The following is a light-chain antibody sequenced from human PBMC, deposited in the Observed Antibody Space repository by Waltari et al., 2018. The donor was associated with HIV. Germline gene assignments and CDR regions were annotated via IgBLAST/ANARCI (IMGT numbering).Light chain of an antibody. Sequence: ETILTQSPGTLSLSPGERATLSCRASQSVSSIHLAWYPQKPGQAPRLLVYDASSRATGIPDRFSGSGSGTDFILTINGLEPEDFAVYYCQQYDNSRWTFGQGTKVEIK. V-gene: IGKV3-20*01. CDR3: QQYDNSRWT. J-gene: IGKJ1*01. CDR2: DAS. CDR1: QSVSSIH.